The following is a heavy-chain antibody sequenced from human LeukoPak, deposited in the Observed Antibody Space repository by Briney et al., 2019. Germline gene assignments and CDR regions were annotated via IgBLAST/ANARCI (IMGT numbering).Heavy chain of an antibody. Sequence: PGGSLRLSCAASGFTFSSYAMSWVRQAPGKGLEWVSSISSSSSYIYYADSVKGRFTISRDNAKNSLYLQMNSLRAEDTAVYYCARETGGSREARTPDYWGRGTLVTVSS. V-gene: IGHV3-21*01. CDR1: GFTFSSYA. D-gene: IGHD1-14*01. J-gene: IGHJ4*02. CDR2: ISSSSSYI. CDR3: ARETGGSREARTPDY.